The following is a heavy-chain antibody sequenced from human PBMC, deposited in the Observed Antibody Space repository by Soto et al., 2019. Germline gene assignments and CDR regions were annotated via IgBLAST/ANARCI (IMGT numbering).Heavy chain of an antibody. CDR1: GYIFTSYG. V-gene: IGHV1-18*01. CDR2: ISTYNGNT. J-gene: IGHJ1*01. Sequence: QVQLVQSGAEVKKPGASVKVSCKASGYIFTSYGISWVRQAPGQGLEWMGRISTYNGNTKYAQKLQGRVTMTTDTSASIAYMELRSLXXXXXXXXXXXXXXXXXXXXXXGQGTLVTVSS. CDR3: XXXXXXXXXXX.